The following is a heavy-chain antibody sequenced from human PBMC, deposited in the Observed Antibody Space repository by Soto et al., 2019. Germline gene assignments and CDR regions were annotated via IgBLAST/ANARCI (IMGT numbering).Heavy chain of an antibody. Sequence: GGSLRLSCAVSGFTXSSYAMAWVRQAPGKGLEWVSGISGSGGSTYYADSVKGRFTISRDNSKNTLYLQMNSLRDDDTAVYYCANWMVRGASRMEVWGQGTTVTVSS. CDR1: GFTXSSYA. D-gene: IGHD3-10*01. J-gene: IGHJ6*02. CDR3: ANWMVRGASRMEV. V-gene: IGHV3-23*01. CDR2: ISGSGGST.